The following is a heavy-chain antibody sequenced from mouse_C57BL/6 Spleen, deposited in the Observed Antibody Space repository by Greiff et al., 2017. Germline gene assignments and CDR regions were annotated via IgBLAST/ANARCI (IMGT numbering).Heavy chain of an antibody. Sequence: QVQLQQPGAELVMPGASVKLSCNASGYTFTSYWMHWVKQRPGQGLEWIGEIDPSDNYTNYNQKFKGKSTLTVDKSSSTAYMQLSSLTSEDSAVYYCAPITTGRGYFDVWGTGTTVTVAS. CDR3: APITTGRGYFDV. V-gene: IGHV1-69*01. J-gene: IGHJ1*03. D-gene: IGHD1-1*01. CDR2: IDPSDNYT. CDR1: GYTFTSYW.